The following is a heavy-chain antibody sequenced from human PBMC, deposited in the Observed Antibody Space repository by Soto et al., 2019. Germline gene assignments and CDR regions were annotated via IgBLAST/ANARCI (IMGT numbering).Heavy chain of an antibody. D-gene: IGHD6-19*01. J-gene: IGHJ6*02. CDR1: GFTFSSYS. CDR2: ISSGRSTI. V-gene: IGHV3-48*02. CDR3: ERSDIGRTVAGPGTHHHYAMDV. Sequence: PGGSLRLSCTASGFTFSSYSMNWVRQAPGKGLEWVSYISSGRSTIYYSDSVKGRFTISIDNAKISLYLQMNSLRDEDTAVYYWERSDIGRTVAGPGTHHHYAMDVWGQGTALTASS.